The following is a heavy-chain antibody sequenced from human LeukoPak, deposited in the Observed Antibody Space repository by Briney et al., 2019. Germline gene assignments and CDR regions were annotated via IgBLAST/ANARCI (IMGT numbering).Heavy chain of an antibody. D-gene: IGHD1-26*01. CDR1: GYSATSYW. V-gene: IGHV5-51*01. CDR2: SYPGDSDT. J-gene: IGHJ4*02. CDR3: ARHLRSGAVGATTHLDY. Sequence: GESLEISCKGSGYSATSYWFGRVRQIPGKGLEWMGISYPGDSDTRYSPSFQGQVTISADKSISTAYLQWSSLKASDTAMYYCARHLRSGAVGATTHLDYWGQGTLVTVSS.